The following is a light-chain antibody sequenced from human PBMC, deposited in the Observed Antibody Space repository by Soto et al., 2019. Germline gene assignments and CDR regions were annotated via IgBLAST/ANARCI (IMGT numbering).Light chain of an antibody. CDR2: DVG. CDR3: SSYTSSSTVL. J-gene: IGLJ2*01. V-gene: IGLV2-14*03. Sequence: QSALTQPASVSGSPGQSITISCTGTSSDVGGYNYVSWYQQHPDKVPKLMIYDVGNRPSGVSNRFSGSKSGNTASLTISGLQAEDEADYYCSSYTSSSTVLFGGGTKVTVL. CDR1: SSDVGGYNY.